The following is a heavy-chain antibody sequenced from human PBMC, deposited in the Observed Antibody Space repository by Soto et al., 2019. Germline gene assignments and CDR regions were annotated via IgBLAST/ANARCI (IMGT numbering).Heavy chain of an antibody. CDR1: GDSINNGDCY. CDR3: AREKEQDSGEYNPFDI. D-gene: IGHD4-17*01. Sequence: SETLSLTCTVSGDSINNGDCYWSWLRQLPGKGLEWIGYIYYSGSKYYNPSLKSRVSMSVDTSKNHFSLNLTSVTAADTAVYYCAREKEQDSGEYNPFDIWGQGNVVTVSS. CDR2: IYYSGSK. J-gene: IGHJ3*02. V-gene: IGHV4-30-4*01.